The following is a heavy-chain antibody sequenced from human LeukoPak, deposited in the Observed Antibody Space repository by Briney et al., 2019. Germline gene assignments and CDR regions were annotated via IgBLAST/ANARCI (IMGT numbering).Heavy chain of an antibody. Sequence: GESLNSSCTVSVYSFTIYSTGWVRQIPGKGLGWRGIIYPGDSDTRYSPSFQGQVTISADKSISTAYLQWSSLKASDTAMYYCARRGGYSDCWGQGTLVTVSS. CDR1: VYSFTIYS. CDR2: IYPGDSDT. D-gene: IGHD5-24*01. V-gene: IGHV5-51*01. CDR3: ARRGGYSDC. J-gene: IGHJ4*02.